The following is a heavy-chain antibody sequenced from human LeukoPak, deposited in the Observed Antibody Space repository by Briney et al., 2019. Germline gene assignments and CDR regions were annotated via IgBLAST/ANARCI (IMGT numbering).Heavy chain of an antibody. V-gene: IGHV1-2*02. D-gene: IGHD1-26*01. CDR2: INLKSGGT. CDR3: AESRIGHSSGSYYFDY. J-gene: IGHJ4*02. CDR1: GYTFTGYS. Sequence: ASVKVSCKASGYTFTGYSIHWVRQAPGQGLEWMGWINLKSGGTNYAQKFQARVTMTRETSISTAYMELSRLRSDDTAVYYCAESRIGHSSGSYYFDYWGQGTLVTVSS.